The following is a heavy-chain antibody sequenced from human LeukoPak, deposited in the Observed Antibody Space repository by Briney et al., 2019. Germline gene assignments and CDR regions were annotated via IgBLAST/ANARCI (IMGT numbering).Heavy chain of an antibody. D-gene: IGHD6-19*01. V-gene: IGHV3-7*01. Sequence: PGGSLRLSCAASGFTFSRYWMSWVRQALGKGLEWVANVKQDGSEKYYVDSVKGRFTISRDNAKNSLYLQMNSLRVEDTAVYYCARDGSGWSVYWGQGTLVTVSS. J-gene: IGHJ4*02. CDR1: GFTFSRYW. CDR2: VKQDGSEK. CDR3: ARDGSGWSVY.